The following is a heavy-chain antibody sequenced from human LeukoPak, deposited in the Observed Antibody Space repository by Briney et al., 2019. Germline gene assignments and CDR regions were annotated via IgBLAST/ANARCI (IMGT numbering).Heavy chain of an antibody. CDR3: AKDERNWNYNLASQTYD. CDR2: ISGSGVST. J-gene: IGHJ4*01. Sequence: GGSLRLSCAASGFRFSSYAMSWVRRAPGKGLEWVSAISGSGVSTYYADSVKGRFTVSRDNSKNTLYLQMSSLRAEDTAVYYCAKDERNWNYNLASQTYDWGQGTLVTVSS. V-gene: IGHV3-23*01. CDR1: GFRFSSYA. D-gene: IGHD1-7*01.